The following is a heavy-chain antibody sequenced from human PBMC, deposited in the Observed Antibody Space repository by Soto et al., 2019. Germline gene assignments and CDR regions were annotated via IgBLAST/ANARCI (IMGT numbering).Heavy chain of an antibody. Sequence: ASVKVSCKASGFTFTSSAMQWVRQARGQRLEWIGWIVVGSGNTNYAQKFQERVTITRDMSTSTAYMELSSLRSEDTAVYYCAAVLDYGDSVATIGMDVWGQGTTVT. CDR3: AAVLDYGDSVATIGMDV. V-gene: IGHV1-58*02. CDR1: GFTFTSSA. D-gene: IGHD4-17*01. CDR2: IVVGSGNT. J-gene: IGHJ6*02.